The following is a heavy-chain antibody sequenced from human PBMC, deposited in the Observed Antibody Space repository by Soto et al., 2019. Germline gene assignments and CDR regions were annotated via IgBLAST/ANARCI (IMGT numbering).Heavy chain of an antibody. V-gene: IGHV3-48*04. J-gene: IGHJ5*02. CDR1: GFIFSSYD. D-gene: IGHD3-10*01. CDR3: ARTYGTGSLNWFDP. Sequence: GGSLILSCAASGFIFSSYDMNWVRQAPGKGLEWVSYISSGSGNILYADSVKGRFTISRDNAKNSLYLQMNSLRAEDTAVYYCARTYGTGSLNWFDPWGQGTLVTVSS. CDR2: ISSGSGNI.